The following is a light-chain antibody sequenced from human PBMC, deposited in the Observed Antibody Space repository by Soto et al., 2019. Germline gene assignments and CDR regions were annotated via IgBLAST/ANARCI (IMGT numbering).Light chain of an antibody. Sequence: QSVLTQPRSVSGSPGQSVTISCTGTSSDVGSYNYVSWYQQHPDKAPKFMIYDVSKRPSGVPDRFSGSKSGNTASLTISGLQAEDEADYYCCSYAGSYTHYVFGTGTKATVL. CDR1: SSDVGSYNY. V-gene: IGLV2-11*01. CDR3: CSYAGSYTHYV. J-gene: IGLJ1*01. CDR2: DVS.